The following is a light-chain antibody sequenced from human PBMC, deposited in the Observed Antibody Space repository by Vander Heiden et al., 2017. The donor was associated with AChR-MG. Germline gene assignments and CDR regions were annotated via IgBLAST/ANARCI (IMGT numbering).Light chain of an antibody. Sequence: DIQMTQSPSPLSASTGDRVTITCRASQSISTYLNWYQQKPGKAPKVLIYGASSLQSGVPSRFSGSGSGTDFILTISRLQPEDFATYYCQQSYGTPRTFGQGTKVEVK. J-gene: IGKJ1*01. V-gene: IGKV1-39*01. CDR2: GAS. CDR1: QSISTY. CDR3: QQSYGTPRT.